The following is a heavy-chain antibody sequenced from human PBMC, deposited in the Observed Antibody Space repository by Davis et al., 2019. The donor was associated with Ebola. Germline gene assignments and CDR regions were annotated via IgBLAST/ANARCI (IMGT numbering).Heavy chain of an antibody. D-gene: IGHD3-3*01. CDR1: GGSISSYY. CDR2: MSTSGRGST. CDR3: ARARDFWRGYRRPSAMDV. Sequence: SETLSLTCTVSGGSISSYYWSWLRPPAGKGLEWIGHMSTSGRGSTNYNPSLKSRVTMSIDTSKTQLSLNLTSVTAADTAVYYCARARDFWRGYRRPSAMDVWGRGTTVTVSS. V-gene: IGHV4-4*07. J-gene: IGHJ6*02.